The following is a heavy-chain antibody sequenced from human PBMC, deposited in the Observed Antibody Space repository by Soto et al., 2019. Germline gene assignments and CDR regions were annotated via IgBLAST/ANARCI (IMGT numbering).Heavy chain of an antibody. D-gene: IGHD3-10*01. CDR3: ARDEDYYGSGRGDAFDI. J-gene: IGHJ3*02. V-gene: IGHV1-69*13. Sequence: SVKVSCKASGGTFSSYAISWVQQAPGQGLEWMGGIIPIFGTANYAQKFQGRVTITADESTSTAYMELSSLRSEDTAVYYCARDEDYYGSGRGDAFDIWGQGTMVTVSS. CDR1: GGTFSSYA. CDR2: IIPIFGTA.